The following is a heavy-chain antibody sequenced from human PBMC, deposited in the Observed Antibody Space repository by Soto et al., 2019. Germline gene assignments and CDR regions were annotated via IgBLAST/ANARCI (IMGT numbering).Heavy chain of an antibody. V-gene: IGHV3-49*03. CDR3: TREYYYDSSGYGRPSYFDY. D-gene: IGHD3-22*01. J-gene: IGHJ4*02. CDR2: IRSKAYGGTT. CDR1: GFTFGDYA. Sequence: PGGSLRLSCTASGFTFGDYAMSWFRQAPGKGLEWVGFIRSKAYGGTTEYAASVKGRFTISRDDSKSIAYLQMNSLKTEDTAVYYCTREYYYDSSGYGRPSYFDYWGQGTLVTVSS.